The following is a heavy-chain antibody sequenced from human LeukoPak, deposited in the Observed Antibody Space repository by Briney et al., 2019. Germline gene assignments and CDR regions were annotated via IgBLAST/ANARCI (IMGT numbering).Heavy chain of an antibody. Sequence: SETLSLTCSVSDDSITMYYWTWIRQPPGKGLEWIGYVDHPGSTNFNPSLNGRVSISRDTSKNLFSLRLRSVTAADTAVYFCARGRVSSSTWYSTYYYYFHMDVWGKGTTVTVSS. CDR2: VDHPGST. CDR3: ARGRVSSSTWYSTYYYYFHMDV. J-gene: IGHJ6*03. D-gene: IGHD4-11*01. V-gene: IGHV4-59*01. CDR1: DDSITMYY.